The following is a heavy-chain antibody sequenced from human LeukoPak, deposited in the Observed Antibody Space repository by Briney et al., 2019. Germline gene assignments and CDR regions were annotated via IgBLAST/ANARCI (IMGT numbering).Heavy chain of an antibody. V-gene: IGHV4-59*01. CDR1: GGSISTYY. CDR2: VFDNGGT. J-gene: IGHJ4*02. D-gene: IGHD3-3*02. Sequence: PSETLSLTCAVSGGSISTYYWSWIRQPPGKGLEWIGNVFDNGGTYYNPSLKSRVSISIDTSQNQFSLKLTSVTAADTAVYYCARDMSPLAFWGQGILVTVSS. CDR3: ARDMSPLAF.